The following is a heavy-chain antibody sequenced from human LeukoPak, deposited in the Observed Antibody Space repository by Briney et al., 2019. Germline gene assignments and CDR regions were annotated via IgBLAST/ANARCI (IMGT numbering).Heavy chain of an antibody. CDR2: INPNSCGT. D-gene: IGHD6-13*01. V-gene: IGHV1-2*06. J-gene: IGHJ4*02. Sequence: ASVKVSCTASGYTFTGYYLYWVRQAPGQGLEWMGRINPNSCGTNYAQKFQGRVTMTRDTSISTAYMELSSLRSDDTAVFYCARRIAAAGHFDYWGQGTLVTVSS. CDR1: GYTFTGYY. CDR3: ARRIAAAGHFDY.